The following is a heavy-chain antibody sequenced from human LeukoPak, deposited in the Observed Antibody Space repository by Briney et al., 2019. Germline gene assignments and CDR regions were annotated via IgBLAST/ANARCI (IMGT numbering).Heavy chain of an antibody. CDR1: GFTFSSYG. CDR3: AKVPAKWRELLGGIDY. J-gene: IGHJ4*02. V-gene: IGHV3-30*18. D-gene: IGHD1-26*01. CDR2: ISYDGSNK. Sequence: GRSLRLSCAASGFTFSSYGMHWVRQAPGKGLEWVAVISYDGSNKYYADSVKGRFTISRDNSKNTLYLQMNSLRAEDTAVYYCAKVPAKWRELLGGIDYWGQGTLVTVSS.